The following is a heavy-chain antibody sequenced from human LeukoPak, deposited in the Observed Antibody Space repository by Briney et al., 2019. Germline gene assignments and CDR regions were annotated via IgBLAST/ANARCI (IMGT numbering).Heavy chain of an antibody. CDR2: ISSSGSTI. Sequence: GGSLRLSCAASGFTFSRCTMNWVRQAPGKGLEWVSYISSSGSTIYYADSVKGRFTISRDNAKNSLYLQMNSLRAEDTAVYYCARDYYDSSGYLTLFDYWGQGTLVTVSS. V-gene: IGHV3-48*04. D-gene: IGHD3-22*01. CDR1: GFTFSRCT. CDR3: ARDYYDSSGYLTLFDY. J-gene: IGHJ4*02.